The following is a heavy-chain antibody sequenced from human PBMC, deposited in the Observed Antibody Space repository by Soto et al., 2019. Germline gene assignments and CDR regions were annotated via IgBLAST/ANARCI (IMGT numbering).Heavy chain of an antibody. Sequence: GESLKISCKGSGYRFTTYWIGWVRQMPGKGLEWMGITFPGDSDTRYSPSFQGQVTISIDKSISTAYVQWSSLRASDTAMYYCARVTMVGGVIMPSFDYWGQGTLVTVSS. CDR1: GYRFTTYW. CDR2: TFPGDSDT. CDR3: ARVTMVGGVIMPSFDY. V-gene: IGHV5-51*01. D-gene: IGHD3-10*01. J-gene: IGHJ4*02.